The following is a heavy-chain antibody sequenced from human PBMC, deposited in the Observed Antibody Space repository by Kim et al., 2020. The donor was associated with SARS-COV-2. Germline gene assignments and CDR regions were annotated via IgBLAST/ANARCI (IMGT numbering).Heavy chain of an antibody. CDR2: INHSGST. J-gene: IGHJ4*01. CDR3: ATTYYDILTGYYSVDY. D-gene: IGHD3-9*01. Sequence: SETLSLTCAVYGGTFSGYYWSWIRQPPGKGLEWIGEINHSGSTNYNPSLKSRVTISVDTSKNQFSLKLSSVTAADTAVYYCATTYYDILTGYYSVDYLG. CDR1: GGTFSGYY. V-gene: IGHV4-34*08.